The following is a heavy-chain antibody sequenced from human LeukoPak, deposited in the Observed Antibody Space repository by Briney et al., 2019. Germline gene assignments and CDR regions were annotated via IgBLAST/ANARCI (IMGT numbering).Heavy chain of an antibody. V-gene: IGHV1-2*02. J-gene: IGHJ4*02. D-gene: IGHD3-3*01. CDR2: TNPNSGGT. CDR3: ARDAGGYYDFWSGYSYFDY. Sequence: GASVKVSCKASGYTFTGYYMHWVRQAPGQGLEWMGWTNPNSGGTNYAQKFQGRVTMTRDTSISTAYMELSRLRSDDTAVYYCARDAGGYYDFWSGYSYFDYWGQGTLVTVSS. CDR1: GYTFTGYY.